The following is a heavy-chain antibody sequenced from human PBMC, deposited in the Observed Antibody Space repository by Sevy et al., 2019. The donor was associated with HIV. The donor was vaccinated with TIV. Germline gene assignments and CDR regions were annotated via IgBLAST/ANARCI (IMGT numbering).Heavy chain of an antibody. Sequence: ASVKVSRKVSGYTLTEFSMHWVRQAPGKGLEWMGTFDPEDGETIYALKFQGRVTMTEDTSTDTASMELSSLRSEDTAVYYCATTKDYYDSSGYPFDYWGQGTLVTVSS. CDR3: ATTKDYYDSSGYPFDY. V-gene: IGHV1-24*01. CDR2: FDPEDGET. J-gene: IGHJ4*02. D-gene: IGHD3-22*01. CDR1: GYTLTEFS.